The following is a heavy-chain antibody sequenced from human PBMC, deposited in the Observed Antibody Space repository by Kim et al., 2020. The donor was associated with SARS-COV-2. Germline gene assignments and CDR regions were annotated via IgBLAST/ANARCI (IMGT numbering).Heavy chain of an antibody. J-gene: IGHJ5*02. Sequence: SETLSLTCAVSGGSISSGGYSWSWIRQPPGKGLEWIGYIYHSGSTYYNPSLKSRVTISVDRSKNQFSLKLSSVTAADTAVYYCAREVALVVVTSQATYNWFDPWGQGTLVTVSS. CDR2: IYHSGST. CDR1: GGSISSGGYS. CDR3: AREVALVVVTSQATYNWFDP. D-gene: IGHD3-22*01. V-gene: IGHV4-30-2*01.